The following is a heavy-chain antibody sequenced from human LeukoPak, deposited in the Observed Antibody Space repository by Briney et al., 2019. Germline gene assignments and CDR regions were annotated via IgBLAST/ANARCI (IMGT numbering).Heavy chain of an antibody. CDR2: MNHSGST. CDR1: GGSISSGSYY. CDR3: ARGSDSAVAGHSGSTFDY. Sequence: SETLSLTCTVSGGSISSGSYYWSWIRQPPGKGLEWIGEMNHSGSTNYNPSLKSRVTISVDTSKNQFSLKLSSVTAADTAVYYCARGSDSAVAGHSGSTFDYWGQGTLVTVSS. D-gene: IGHD6-19*01. V-gene: IGHV4-39*07. J-gene: IGHJ4*02.